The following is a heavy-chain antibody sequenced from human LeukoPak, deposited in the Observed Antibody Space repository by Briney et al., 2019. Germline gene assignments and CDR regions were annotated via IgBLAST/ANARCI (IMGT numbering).Heavy chain of an antibody. CDR3: ARDGDIVVVDFDY. CDR2: IKKEENET. D-gene: IGHD2-15*01. J-gene: IGHJ4*02. Sequence: PGGSLRLSCAASGFTFSGYWMTWVRQAPGKGLEWVANIKKEENETNYVDSVKGRFTISRDNAKNSLYLQMNSLRAEDTAVYYCARDGDIVVVDFDYWGQGTLVTVSS. V-gene: IGHV3-7*01. CDR1: GFTFSGYW.